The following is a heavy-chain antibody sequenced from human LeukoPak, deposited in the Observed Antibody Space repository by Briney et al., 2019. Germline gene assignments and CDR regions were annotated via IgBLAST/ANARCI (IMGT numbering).Heavy chain of an antibody. D-gene: IGHD6-13*01. V-gene: IGHV5-51*01. CDR2: IYPGDSDT. Sequence: GESLKISCKGSRYSFTSYWIGWVRQMPGKGLEWMGIIYPGDSDTRYSPSFQGQVTISADKSISTAYLQWSCLKASDTAMYYCARFLAAAGLDYWGQGTLVTVSS. CDR3: ARFLAAAGLDY. J-gene: IGHJ4*02. CDR1: RYSFTSYW.